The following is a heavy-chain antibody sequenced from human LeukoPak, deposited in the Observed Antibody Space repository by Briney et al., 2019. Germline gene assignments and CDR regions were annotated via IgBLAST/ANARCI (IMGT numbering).Heavy chain of an antibody. Sequence: GGSLRLSCAASGFTVSSNYMSWVRQAPGEGLEWVSVIYSGGSTYYADSVKGRFTISRDNSKNTLYLQMNSLRAEDTAVYYCARVGDSSGYYYDFDYWGQGTLVTVSS. J-gene: IGHJ4*02. D-gene: IGHD3-22*01. CDR2: IYSGGST. CDR3: ARVGDSSGYYYDFDY. V-gene: IGHV3-66*01. CDR1: GFTVSSNY.